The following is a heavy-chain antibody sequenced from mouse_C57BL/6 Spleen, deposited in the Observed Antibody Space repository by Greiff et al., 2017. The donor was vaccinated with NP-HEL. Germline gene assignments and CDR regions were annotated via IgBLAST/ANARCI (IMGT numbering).Heavy chain of an antibody. D-gene: IGHD1-1*02. CDR1: GYTFTDYN. CDR3: ARDGGNYERGYVDY. CDR2: INPNNGGT. V-gene: IGHV1-18*01. Sequence: VQLQQSGPELVKPGASVKIPCKASGYTFTDYNMDWVKQSHGKSLEWIGDINPNNGGTIYNQKFKGKATLTVDKSSSTAYMELRSLTSEDTAVYYCARDGGNYERGYVDYWGQGTTLTVSS. J-gene: IGHJ2*01.